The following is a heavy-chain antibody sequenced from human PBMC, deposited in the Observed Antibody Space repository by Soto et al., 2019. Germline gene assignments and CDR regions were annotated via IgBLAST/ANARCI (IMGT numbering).Heavy chain of an antibody. CDR1: EGSFSTGDYS. CDR3: ARGNEYGGVPFDY. J-gene: IGHJ4*02. D-gene: IGHD4-17*01. Sequence: PSETLSLTCAVSEGSFSTGDYSWNWIRQPPGKGLEWIGYIYTSGSTYYSSSLKSRVTISVDRSKNQFSLQLTSVTAADTAVYYCARGNEYGGVPFDYWGQGLLVTVSS. CDR2: IYTSGST. V-gene: IGHV4-30-2*01.